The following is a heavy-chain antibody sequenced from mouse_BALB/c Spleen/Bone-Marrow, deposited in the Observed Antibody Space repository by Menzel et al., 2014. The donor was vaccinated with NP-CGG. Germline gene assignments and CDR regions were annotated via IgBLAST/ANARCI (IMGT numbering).Heavy chain of an antibody. Sequence: VQLQQPGAELVKPGASVKLSCTASGFNIKDTYMHWVEQRPEQGLEWIGRIDPANGDTKYDPKFQGKATITADTSSNTAYLQLSSLTSEDTAVYYCARGLLQYYYAMDYWGQGTSVTVSS. CDR3: ARGLLQYYYAMDY. V-gene: IGHV14-3*02. J-gene: IGHJ4*01. CDR1: GFNIKDTY. D-gene: IGHD2-3*01. CDR2: IDPANGDT.